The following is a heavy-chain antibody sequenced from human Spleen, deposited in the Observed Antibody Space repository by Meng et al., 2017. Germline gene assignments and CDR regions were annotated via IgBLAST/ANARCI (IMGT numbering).Heavy chain of an antibody. CDR1: GFTFRDYY. CDR3: AKARVSYSGYHFDY. J-gene: IGHJ4*02. D-gene: IGHD5-12*01. V-gene: IGHV3-11*04. CDR2: ISSSGSTI. Sequence: GESLKISCAASGFTFRDYYMSWIRQAPGKGLEWVSYISSSGSTIYYADSVKGRFTISRDNAKNSLYLQMNSLRAEDTAVYYCAKARVSYSGYHFDYWGQGTLVTVSS.